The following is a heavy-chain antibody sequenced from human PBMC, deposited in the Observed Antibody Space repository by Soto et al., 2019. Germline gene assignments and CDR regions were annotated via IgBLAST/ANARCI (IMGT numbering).Heavy chain of an antibody. J-gene: IGHJ4*02. V-gene: IGHV3-30*18. CDR3: AKEVDSSSWYPNYVDY. D-gene: IGHD6-13*01. Sequence: GGSLRLSCAASGFTFSSYGMHRVREAPGKGLEWVAVISYDGSNKYYADSVKGRFTISRDKSKNTLYLQMNSLRAEDTAVYYCAKEVDSSSWYPNYVDYWGQGT. CDR2: ISYDGSNK. CDR1: GFTFSSYG.